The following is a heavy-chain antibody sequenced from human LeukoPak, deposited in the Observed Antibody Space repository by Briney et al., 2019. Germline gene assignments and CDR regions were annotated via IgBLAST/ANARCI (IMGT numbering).Heavy chain of an antibody. D-gene: IGHD6-13*01. J-gene: IGHJ4*02. CDR2: ISYGGSNK. CDR3: AREVGAAAEPLDY. CDR1: GFTFSSYA. V-gene: IGHV3-30*01. Sequence: GRSLRLSCAASGFTFSSYAMHWVRQAPGKGLEWVAVISYGGSNKYYADSVKGRFTISRDNSKNTLYLQMNSLRAEDTAVYYCAREVGAAAEPLDYWGQGTLVTVSS.